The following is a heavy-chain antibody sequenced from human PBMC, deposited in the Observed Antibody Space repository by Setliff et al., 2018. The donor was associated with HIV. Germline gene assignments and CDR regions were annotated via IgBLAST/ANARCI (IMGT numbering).Heavy chain of an antibody. D-gene: IGHD6-6*01. Sequence: PSETLSLTCTVSGGSISSTSYYWAWVRQPPGKGLEWIGSLYSGGSTYYTPSLSSRITMSVRTSKSQFSLKLSSVTAADTAVYYCARFLLVARPNFDCWGQGTLVTVSS. CDR3: ARFLLVARPNFDC. J-gene: IGHJ4*02. V-gene: IGHV4-39*01. CDR1: GGSISSTSYY. CDR2: LYSGGST.